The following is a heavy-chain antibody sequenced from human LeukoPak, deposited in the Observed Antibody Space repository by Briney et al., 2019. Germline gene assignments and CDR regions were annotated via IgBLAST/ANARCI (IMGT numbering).Heavy chain of an antibody. CDR3: AKNSGTVRSWYRVFDY. CDR1: GFTFSSYA. V-gene: IGHV3-23*01. J-gene: IGHJ4*02. CDR2: ISGSGGST. D-gene: IGHD6-13*01. Sequence: GGSLRLSCAASGFTFSSYAMSWVRQAPGKGLEWVSAISGSGGSTYYADSVKGRFTISRDNSKNTLYLQMNGLRAEDTAVYYCAKNSGTVRSWYRVFDYWGQGTLVTVSS.